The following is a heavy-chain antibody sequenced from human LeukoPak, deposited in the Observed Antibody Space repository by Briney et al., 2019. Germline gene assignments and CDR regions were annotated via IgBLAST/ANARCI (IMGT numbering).Heavy chain of an antibody. V-gene: IGHV3-7*01. J-gene: IGHJ3*02. Sequence: GGSLRLSCAASGFTFSSYWMSWVRQAPGKGLEWVANIKQDGSEKYYVDSVKGRFTISRDNAKNSLYLQMNSLRAEDTAVYYCARDGLWFGELWAFDIWGQGTMVTVSS. D-gene: IGHD3-10*01. CDR2: IKQDGSEK. CDR3: ARDGLWFGELWAFDI. CDR1: GFTFSSYW.